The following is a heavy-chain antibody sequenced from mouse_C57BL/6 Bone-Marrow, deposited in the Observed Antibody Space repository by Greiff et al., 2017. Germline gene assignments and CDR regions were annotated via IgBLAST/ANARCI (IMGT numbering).Heavy chain of an antibody. D-gene: IGHD2-4*01. Sequence: LQESGPGLVQPSQSLSITCTVSGFSLTSYGVHWVRQSPGQGLEWLGVIWRGGSTDYNAAFMSRLRITKDNSKSQVFFKMNSLQADDTAIYYGAKRRLRRRDYYAMDYWGQGTSVTVSS. V-gene: IGHV2-5*01. CDR1: GFSLTSYG. CDR2: IWRGGST. J-gene: IGHJ4*01. CDR3: AKRRLRRRDYYAMDY.